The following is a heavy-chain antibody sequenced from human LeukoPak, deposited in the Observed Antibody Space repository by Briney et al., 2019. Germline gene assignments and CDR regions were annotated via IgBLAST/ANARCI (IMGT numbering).Heavy chain of an antibody. Sequence: SETLPLTCAVSGGSISSGGYYWSWIRQPPGKGLEWIGYIYHSGSTYYNPSLKSRVTISVDRSKNQFSLKLSSVTAADTAVYYCAREGPNYRPVVWGQGTLVTVSS. V-gene: IGHV4-30-2*01. D-gene: IGHD4-11*01. J-gene: IGHJ4*02. CDR1: GGSISSGGYY. CDR2: IYHSGST. CDR3: AREGPNYRPVV.